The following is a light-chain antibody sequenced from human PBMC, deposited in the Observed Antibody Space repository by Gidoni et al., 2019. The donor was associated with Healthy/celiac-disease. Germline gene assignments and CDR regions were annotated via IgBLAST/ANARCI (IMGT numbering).Light chain of an antibody. CDR2: AAS. Sequence: DIQMTQSPSSLYASVGDRVTITCRASQSISSYLNWYQQKPGKAPKLLIYAASSLQSGVPSRFSSSGSGTDFTLTISSLQPEDFATYYCQQSYSTPLYTFGQGTKLEIK. J-gene: IGKJ2*01. V-gene: IGKV1-39*01. CDR1: QSISSY. CDR3: QQSYSTPLYT.